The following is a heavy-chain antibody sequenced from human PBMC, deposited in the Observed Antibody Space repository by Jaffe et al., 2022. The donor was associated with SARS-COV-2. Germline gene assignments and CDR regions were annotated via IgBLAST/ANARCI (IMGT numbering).Heavy chain of an antibody. D-gene: IGHD6-19*01. Sequence: EVQLVESGGGLVKPGGSLSLSCAASGFTFSNYAMTWVRQAPGKGLEWVSSISTGSGRRTTVTYAASVKGRFTISRDDAENSLFLQMKSLRAEDTALYFCARVGSALSDSGWGGYDSYYFMDVWGNGTTVTVSS. CDR3: ARVGSALSDSGWGGYDSYYFMDV. J-gene: IGHJ6*03. V-gene: IGHV3-21*01. CDR2: ISTGSGRRTTV. CDR1: GFTFSNYA.